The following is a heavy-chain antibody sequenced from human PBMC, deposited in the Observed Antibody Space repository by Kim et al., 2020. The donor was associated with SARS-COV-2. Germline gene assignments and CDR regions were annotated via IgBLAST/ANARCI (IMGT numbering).Heavy chain of an antibody. CDR3: ARVGSAWGDYYYMDV. CDR2: IYYSGST. D-gene: IGHD3-16*01. Sequence: SETLSLTCTVSGGSISSGDYYWSWIRQPPGKGLEWIGYIYYSGSTYYNPSLKSRVTISVDTSKNQFSLKLSSVTAADTAVYYCARVGSAWGDYYYMDVWGKGTTVTVSS. CDR1: GGSISSGDYY. V-gene: IGHV4-30-4*01. J-gene: IGHJ6*03.